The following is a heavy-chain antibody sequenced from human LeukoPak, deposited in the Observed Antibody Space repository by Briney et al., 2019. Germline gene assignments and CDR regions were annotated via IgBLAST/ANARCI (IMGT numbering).Heavy chain of an antibody. D-gene: IGHD3-10*01. J-gene: IGHJ6*03. CDR1: GGSFSGYY. V-gene: IGHV4-34*01. CDR2: IKRSGST. CDR3: ARHQEAMVRGVLYYMDV. Sequence: SEAPLLSCAVHGGSFSGYYWSWSRQPPGKGLELNGAIKRSGSTYYNPSLKSRDTISVDTSKNQFSLRLSSVTAADTAVYYCARHQEAMVRGVLYYMDVWGKGTTVTISS.